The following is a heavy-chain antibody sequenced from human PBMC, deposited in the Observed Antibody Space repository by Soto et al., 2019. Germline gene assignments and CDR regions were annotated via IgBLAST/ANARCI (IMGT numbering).Heavy chain of an antibody. J-gene: IGHJ6*04. V-gene: IGHV4-34*01. CDR1: GGSFSGYY. Sequence: SETLSLTCAVYGGSFSGYYWSWIRQPPGKGLEWIGEINHSGSTNYNPSLKSRVTISVDTSKNQFSLKLSSVTAADTAVYYCARFYGDYEEDVWGKGTTVTVSS. CDR3: ARFYGDYEEDV. CDR2: INHSGST. D-gene: IGHD4-17*01.